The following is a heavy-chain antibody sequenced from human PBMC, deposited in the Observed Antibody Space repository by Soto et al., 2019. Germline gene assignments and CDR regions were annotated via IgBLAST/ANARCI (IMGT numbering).Heavy chain of an antibody. Sequence: GGSLRLSCAASGFTFSSYAMTWVRQAPGKGLECVSGISDRGGSTYYADSVKGRFTISRDISRNTLHLQMDRLRAEDTAVYYCVRENYYYGMDVWGQGTTVTVSS. V-gene: IGHV3-23*01. CDR3: VRENYYYGMDV. CDR1: GFTFSSYA. CDR2: ISDRGGST. J-gene: IGHJ6*02.